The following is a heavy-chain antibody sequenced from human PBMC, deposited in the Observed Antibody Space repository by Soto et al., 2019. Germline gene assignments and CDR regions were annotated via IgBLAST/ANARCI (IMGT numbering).Heavy chain of an antibody. D-gene: IGHD3-3*02. CDR2: IFYLGSS. CDR1: GDSIISSDFY. V-gene: IGHV4-39*01. Sequence: SETLSLSCTVSGDSIISSDFYWGWVREPPGKGLEWIGSIFYLGSSYYNPSLKSRVTMSVDTSKNQFSLRLRSVTAADTALYFCARHSLALRKNNWFDPWGQGIMVTVYS. CDR3: ARHSLALRKNNWFDP. J-gene: IGHJ5*02.